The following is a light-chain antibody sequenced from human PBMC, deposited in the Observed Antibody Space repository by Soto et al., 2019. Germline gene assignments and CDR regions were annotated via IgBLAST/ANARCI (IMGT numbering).Light chain of an antibody. CDR1: QSVSSGY. CDR3: QHRNNRPFS. CDR2: GAS. V-gene: IGKV3D-20*02. Sequence: EIVMTQSPATLSVSPGERATLSCRASQSVSSGYLAWYQHKPGQAPRLLIFGASIRSAGIPDRFTGSGSGADFTLTISSLEPEDFAVYYCQHRNNRPFSFGPGTKVDI. J-gene: IGKJ3*01.